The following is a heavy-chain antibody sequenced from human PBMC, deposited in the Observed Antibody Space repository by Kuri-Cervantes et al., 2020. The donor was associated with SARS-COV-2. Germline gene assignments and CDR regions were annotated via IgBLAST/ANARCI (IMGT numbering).Heavy chain of an antibody. CDR2: IYYSGST. CDR3: ARRSISYYYSMDV. CDR1: GGSISSYY. V-gene: IGHV4-59*08. D-gene: IGHD2-21*01. J-gene: IGHJ6*02. Sequence: GSLRLSCTVSGGSISSYYWNWIRQPPGKGLEWIGYIYYSGSTNYNPSLKSRVTISVDTSKKQFSLKLKSVTAADTAVYYCARRSISYYYSMDVWGQGTTVTDSS.